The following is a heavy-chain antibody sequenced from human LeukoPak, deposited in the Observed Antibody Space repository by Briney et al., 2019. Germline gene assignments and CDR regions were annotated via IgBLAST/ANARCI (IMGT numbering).Heavy chain of an antibody. J-gene: IGHJ4*02. V-gene: IGHV4-59*01. CDR2: IYYSGST. CDR1: GGSISSYY. CDR3: VRDHSALVTPFYFDY. Sequence: PSETLSLTCTVSGGSISSYYWSWIRQPPGKGLEWIGYIYYSGSTNYNPSLESRVTISVDTSKNQFSLKLSSVTAADTAVYYCVRDHSALVTPFYFDYWGQGTLVAVSS. D-gene: IGHD4-23*01.